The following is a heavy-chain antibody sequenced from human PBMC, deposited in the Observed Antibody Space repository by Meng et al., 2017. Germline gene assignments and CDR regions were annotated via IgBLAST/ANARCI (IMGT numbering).Heavy chain of an antibody. Sequence: GGSLRLSCAASGFTFSSYEMNWVRQAPGKGLEWVSYISSSGSTIYYADSVKGRCTISRDNAKNTLYLQMNSLRAEDTAVYYRAKDGGLAPFDYWGQGTMVTVLL. CDR2: ISSSGSTI. CDR3: AKDGGLAPFDY. V-gene: IGHV3-48*03. CDR1: GFTFSSYE. D-gene: IGHD3/OR15-3a*01. J-gene: IGHJ4*02.